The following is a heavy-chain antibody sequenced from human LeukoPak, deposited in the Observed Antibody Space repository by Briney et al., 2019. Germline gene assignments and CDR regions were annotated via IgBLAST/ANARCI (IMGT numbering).Heavy chain of an antibody. D-gene: IGHD3-22*01. Sequence: GGSLRLSCAASGVTFSSYWMHLVRQAPGKGLVWVSRINSDGSSTSYADPVKGRFTISRDNAKNTLYLQMNSLRAEDTAVYYRARAAPGSSGYYCYWGQGTLVTVSS. J-gene: IGHJ4*02. CDR1: GVTFSSYW. CDR2: INSDGSST. CDR3: ARAAPGSSGYYCY. V-gene: IGHV3-74*01.